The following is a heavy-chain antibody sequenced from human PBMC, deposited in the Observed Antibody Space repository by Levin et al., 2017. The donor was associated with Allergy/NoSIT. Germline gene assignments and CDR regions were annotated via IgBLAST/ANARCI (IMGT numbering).Heavy chain of an antibody. CDR2: IYYNGKT. D-gene: IGHD1-26*01. CDR3: ARDRVAVGAEDHYFYGMDV. Sequence: SETLSLTCTVSGGSVSTYYWSWVRQPPGKGLEWIGYIYYNGKTKYNPSLKSRVTISVDTSKNQFSLQLSSATAADTAVYYCARDRVAVGAEDHYFYGMDVWGQGTTVTVSS. V-gene: IGHV4-59*02. J-gene: IGHJ6*02. CDR1: GGSVSTYY.